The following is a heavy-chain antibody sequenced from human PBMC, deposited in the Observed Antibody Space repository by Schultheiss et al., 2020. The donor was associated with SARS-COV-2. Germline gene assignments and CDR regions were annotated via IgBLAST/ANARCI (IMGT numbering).Heavy chain of an antibody. D-gene: IGHD3-10*01. V-gene: IGHV1-8*01. Sequence: ASVKVSCKASGYTFTSYDINWVRQATGQGLEWMGWMNPNSGNTGYAQKLQGRVTMTTDTSTSTAYMELRSLRSDDTAVYYCAKDLGGGDGMDVWGQGTTVTVSS. J-gene: IGHJ6*02. CDR2: MNPNSGNT. CDR1: GYTFTSYD. CDR3: AKDLGGGDGMDV.